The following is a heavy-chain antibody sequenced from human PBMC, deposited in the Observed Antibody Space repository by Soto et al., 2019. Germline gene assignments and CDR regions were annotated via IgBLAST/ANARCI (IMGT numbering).Heavy chain of an antibody. V-gene: IGHV3-30*18. CDR2: ISYDGSDK. CDR1: GFTFNNSG. CDR3: VKDRVPGAYGHYYGMDV. Sequence: PGGSLRLSCRVSGFTFNNSGMHWVRQAPGKGLEWMAVISYDGSDKYYADFVKGRVINSRDNSKNTLNLEMNSLRAEDTATYYCVKDRVPGAYGHYYGMDVWGQGTTVTVSS. D-gene: IGHD5-12*01. J-gene: IGHJ6*02.